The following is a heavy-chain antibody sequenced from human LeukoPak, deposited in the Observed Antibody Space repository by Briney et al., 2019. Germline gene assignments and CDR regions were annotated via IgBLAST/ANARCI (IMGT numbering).Heavy chain of an antibody. CDR3: ARDVARFDP. CDR1: GGSISSYY. CDR2: ICYSGST. V-gene: IGHV4-59*01. Sequence: PSETLSLTCTVSGGSISSYYWSWIRQPPGKGLEWIGYICYSGSTNYNPSLKSRVTISVDTSKNQFSLKLSSVTAADTAVYYCARDVARFDPWGQGTLVTVSS. J-gene: IGHJ5*02. D-gene: IGHD2-15*01.